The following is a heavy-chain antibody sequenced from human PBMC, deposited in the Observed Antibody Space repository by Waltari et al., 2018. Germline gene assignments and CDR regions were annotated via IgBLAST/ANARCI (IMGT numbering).Heavy chain of an antibody. D-gene: IGHD3-10*01. J-gene: IGHJ6*03. CDR2: IRYDGSSK. CDR1: GFTFSSYG. CDR3: AKDPNYYGSGAYYMDV. V-gene: IGHV3-30*02. Sequence: QVQLVESGGGVVQPGGSLRLSCAASGFTFSSYGIHWVRQAPGKGLEWVTFIRYDGSSKDYADSVKGRVTISRDNSKNTLYLQMNSLRAEDTAVYYCAKDPNYYGSGAYYMDVWGKGTTVTVSS.